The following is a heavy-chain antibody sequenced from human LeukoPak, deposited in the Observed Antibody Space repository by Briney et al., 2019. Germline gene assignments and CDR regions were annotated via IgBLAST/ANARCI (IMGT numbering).Heavy chain of an antibody. CDR2: IYHSGST. Sequence: SETLSLTCAASGGSISSGGYSWSWIRQPPGKGLEWIGYIYHSGSTYYNPSLKSRVTISVDRSKNQFSLKLSSVTAADTAVYYCARSPLLWFGEVAGYFDYWGQGTLVTVSS. CDR1: GGSISSGGYS. J-gene: IGHJ4*02. CDR3: ARSPLLWFGEVAGYFDY. V-gene: IGHV4-30-2*01. D-gene: IGHD3-10*01.